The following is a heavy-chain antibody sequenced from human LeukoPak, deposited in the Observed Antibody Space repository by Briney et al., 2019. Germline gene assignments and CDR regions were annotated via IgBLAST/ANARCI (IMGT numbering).Heavy chain of an antibody. CDR2: IKTDGSQI. CDR1: GFTFSSYW. J-gene: IGHJ5*02. Sequence: PGGSLRLSCVASGFTFSSYWMTWVRQAPGKGLEWVANIKTDGSQIYYVDSVKGRFTISRDNAKNSLYLQMNSLRAEDTAVYYCARQEVLWFGGPNWFDPWGQGTLVTVSS. V-gene: IGHV3-7*01. CDR3: ARQEVLWFGGPNWFDP. D-gene: IGHD3-10*01.